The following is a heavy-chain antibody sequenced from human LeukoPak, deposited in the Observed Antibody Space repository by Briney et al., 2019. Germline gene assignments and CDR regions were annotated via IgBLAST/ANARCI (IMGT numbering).Heavy chain of an antibody. Sequence: PGGSLRLSCAASGFTFSTYTMYWVRHPPGKRLEWVSIIGSSGGGIHYADSVKGRFTISRDNSKNTLYLQMNSLRAEDMAVYYCAKLYGDTSLYYFEYWGQGTLVTVSS. CDR1: GFTFSTYT. D-gene: IGHD4-23*01. V-gene: IGHV3-23*01. CDR3: AKLYGDTSLYYFEY. CDR2: IGSSGGGI. J-gene: IGHJ4*02.